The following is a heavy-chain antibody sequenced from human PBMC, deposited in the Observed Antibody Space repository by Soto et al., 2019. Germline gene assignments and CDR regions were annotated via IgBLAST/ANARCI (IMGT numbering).Heavy chain of an antibody. Sequence: SVKVSCKASGFTFTSSAVQWVRQARGQRLEWIGWIVVGSGNTNYAQKFQERVTITRDMSTSTAYMELSSLRSEDTAVYYCAAGGYSYGYYYYYGMDVWGQGTTVTVSS. V-gene: IGHV1-58*01. D-gene: IGHD5-18*01. CDR3: AAGGYSYGYYYYYGMDV. CDR2: IVVGSGNT. J-gene: IGHJ6*02. CDR1: GFTFTSSA.